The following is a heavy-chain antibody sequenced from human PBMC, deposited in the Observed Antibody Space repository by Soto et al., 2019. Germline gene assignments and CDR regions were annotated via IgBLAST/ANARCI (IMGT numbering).Heavy chain of an antibody. J-gene: IGHJ4*02. V-gene: IGHV1-69*06. CDR1: GGTFSNYA. CDR3: ARGWETVGTTTPFAY. D-gene: IGHD1-26*01. CDR2: IIPIFGTP. Sequence: QVQLVQSGAEVKKPGSSVKVSCKASGGTFSNYAISWVRQAPGQGLEWMGGIIPIFGTPNYAQKFQGRVTITADKSTSTAYLEVRNLRSDDTAVYYCARGWETVGTTTPFAYWGQGTLVTVS.